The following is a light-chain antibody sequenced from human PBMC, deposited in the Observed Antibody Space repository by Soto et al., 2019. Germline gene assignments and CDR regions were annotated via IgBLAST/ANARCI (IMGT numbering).Light chain of an antibody. V-gene: IGKV1-9*01. CDR2: AAS. CDR1: QGISSY. CDR3: QQYYSFPPT. J-gene: IGKJ1*01. Sequence: IQLTQSPSSLSASVGDRVTITCRASQGISSYLAWYQQKPGKAPELLIYAASTLQSGVPSRFSGSGSGTDFTLTISCLQSEDFATYYCQQYYSFPPTFGQGTKVDIK.